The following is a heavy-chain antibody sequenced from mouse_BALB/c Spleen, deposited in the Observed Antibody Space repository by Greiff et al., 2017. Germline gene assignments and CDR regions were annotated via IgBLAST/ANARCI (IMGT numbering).Heavy chain of an antibody. V-gene: IGHV7-3*02. CDR3: ARGTTVVADY. CDR1: GFTFTDYY. CDR2: IRNKANGYTT. Sequence: EVQVVESGGGLVQPGGSLRLSCATSGFTFTDYYMSWVRQPPGKALEWLGFIRNKANGYTTEYSASVKGRFTISRDNSQSILYLQMNTLRAEDSATYYCARGTTVVADYWGQGTTLTVSS. J-gene: IGHJ2*01. D-gene: IGHD1-1*01.